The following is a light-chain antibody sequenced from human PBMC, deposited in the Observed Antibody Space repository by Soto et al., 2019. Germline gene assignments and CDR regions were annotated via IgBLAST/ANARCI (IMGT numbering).Light chain of an antibody. J-gene: IGKJ5*01. CDR2: SAS. CDR1: QRIGTF. V-gene: IGKV1-39*01. CDR3: QQSYSTPIT. Sequence: DIQVTQSPSSLSASVVYSVSFTCRTSQRIGTFVNWYQQRQARAPKLLIYSASTLQSGVPSRFSAGGSGTDFTLTITSLQPEDFATYYCQQSYSTPITFGQGTRLEIK.